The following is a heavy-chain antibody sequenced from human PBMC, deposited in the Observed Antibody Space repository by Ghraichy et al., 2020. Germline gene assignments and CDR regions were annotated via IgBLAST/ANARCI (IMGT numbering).Heavy chain of an antibody. J-gene: IGHJ6*03. D-gene: IGHD3-10*01. V-gene: IGHV1-69*13. CDR3: ARRGDYNGSGSFYWDYMDV. CDR1: GGTFSNYV. CDR2: VIPIFNTP. Sequence: SVKVSCKASGGTFSNYVVNWVRQAPGQGLEWMGGVIPIFNTPNYAQRFQGRVTITVDASTSTVHMELSSLRSDDTAVYYCARRGDYNGSGSFYWDYMDVWGKGTTVTVSS.